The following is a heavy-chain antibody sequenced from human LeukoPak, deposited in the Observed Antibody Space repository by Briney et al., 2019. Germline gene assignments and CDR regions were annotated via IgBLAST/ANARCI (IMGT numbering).Heavy chain of an antibody. CDR2: MNPNSGNT. V-gene: IGHV1-8*01. D-gene: IGHD3-10*01. Sequence: GASVKVSCKASGYTSTSYDINWVRQATGQGLERMGWMNPNSGNTGYAQKFQGRVTMTRNTSISTAYMELSSLRSEDTAVYYCARVLITIDAFDIWGQGTMVTVSS. CDR1: GYTSTSYD. CDR3: ARVLITIDAFDI. J-gene: IGHJ3*02.